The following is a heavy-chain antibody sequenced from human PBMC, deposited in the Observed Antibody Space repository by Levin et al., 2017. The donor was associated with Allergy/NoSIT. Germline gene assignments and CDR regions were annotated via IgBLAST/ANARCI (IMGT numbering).Heavy chain of an antibody. CDR3: ARDSGSYSFDY. J-gene: IGHJ4*02. Sequence: QTGGSLRLSCAASGFTFSSYGMHWVRQAPGKGLEWVAVIWYDGSNKYYADSVKGRFTISRDNSKNTLYLQMNSLRAEDTAVYYCARDSGSYSFDYWGQGTLVTVSS. CDR1: GFTFSSYG. D-gene: IGHD1-26*01. CDR2: IWYDGSNK. V-gene: IGHV3-33*01.